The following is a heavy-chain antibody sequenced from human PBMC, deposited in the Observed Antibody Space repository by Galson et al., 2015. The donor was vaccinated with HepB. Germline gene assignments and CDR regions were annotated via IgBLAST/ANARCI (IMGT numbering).Heavy chain of an antibody. D-gene: IGHD6-13*01. J-gene: IGHJ4*02. V-gene: IGHV3-23*01. CDR3: ACYSSSWFMSDTRFDY. CDR2: ISGSGGST. CDR1: AFTFSHYA. Sequence: SLRLSCAASAFTFSHYAMAWVRQAPGKGLEWVSAISGSGGSTYYADSVKGRFTISRDNSKNTLYLQMNGLRAEDTAVYYCACYSSSWFMSDTRFDYWGQGTLVTVSS.